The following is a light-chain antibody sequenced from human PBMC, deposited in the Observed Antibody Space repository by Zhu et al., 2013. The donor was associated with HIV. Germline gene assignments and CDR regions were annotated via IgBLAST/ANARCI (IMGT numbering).Light chain of an antibody. Sequence: EIVLTQSPGTLSLSPGERATLSCRASQSVSSSYLAWYQQKPGQAPRLLIYGASSRATGIPARFSGSGSGTEFTLTISSLQSEDFAVYCCQQYNNWPWTFGQGTKVEIK. CDR2: GAS. CDR3: QQYNNWPWT. V-gene: IGKV3-15*01. J-gene: IGKJ1*01. CDR1: QSVSSSY.